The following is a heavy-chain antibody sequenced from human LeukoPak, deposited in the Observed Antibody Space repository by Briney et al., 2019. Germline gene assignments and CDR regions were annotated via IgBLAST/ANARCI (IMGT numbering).Heavy chain of an antibody. CDR3: AKDGGLLTTRYYFDY. CDR1: GFTFSSYG. Sequence: GGSLRLSCAASGFTFSSYGMHWVRQAPGKGLEWVAVISYDGSNKYYADSVKGRFTISRDNYNNTLYPQMNSLRAEDTAVYYCAKDGGLLTTRYYFDYWGQGTLVTVSS. J-gene: IGHJ4*02. CDR2: ISYDGSNK. D-gene: IGHD4-11*01. V-gene: IGHV3-30*18.